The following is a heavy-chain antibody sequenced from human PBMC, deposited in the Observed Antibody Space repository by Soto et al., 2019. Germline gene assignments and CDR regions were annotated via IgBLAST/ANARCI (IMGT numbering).Heavy chain of an antibody. CDR1: GYAFTGYY. V-gene: IGHV1-2*04. Sequence: QVQLVQSGAEVKKPGASVKVSCKASGYAFTGYYIHWVLQAPGHGSEWVGWFNRNSGGTHYAQKFKGWGTMTRDTSISTAYMALSRLRSDDTAVYYCVTSRVSIAVAGETEYYFDYWGQGTLVTVSS. CDR2: FNRNSGGT. J-gene: IGHJ4*02. D-gene: IGHD6-19*01. CDR3: VTSRVSIAVAGETEYYFDY.